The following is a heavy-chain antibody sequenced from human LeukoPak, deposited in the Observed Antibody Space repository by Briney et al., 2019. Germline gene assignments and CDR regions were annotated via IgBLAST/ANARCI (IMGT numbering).Heavy chain of an antibody. D-gene: IGHD2-2*02. CDR3: AKDIYPNLKQTENWFDP. CDR2: ISWNSGSI. Sequence: PGGSLRLSCAASGFTFDDYAMHWVRQAPGKGLEWVSSISWNSGSIGYADSVKGRFTISRDNAKNSLYLQMNSLRAEDTALYYCAKDIYPNLKQTENWFDPWGQGTLVTVSS. CDR1: GFTFDDYA. V-gene: IGHV3-9*01. J-gene: IGHJ5*02.